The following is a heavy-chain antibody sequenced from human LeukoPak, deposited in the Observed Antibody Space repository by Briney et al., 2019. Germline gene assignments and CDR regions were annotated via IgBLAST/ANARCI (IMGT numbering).Heavy chain of an antibody. D-gene: IGHD3-22*01. J-gene: IGHJ3*02. CDR1: GGSVRNSY. CDR2: FSNSGST. V-gene: IGHV4-59*02. Sequence: KPSETLSLTCSVSGGSVRNSYWSWIRQPPGKGLEWIGYFSNSGSTNYNPSLKSRVTISVDTSKNQFSLKLRFMTAADTAVYYCAKYYHDSSGYGAFDIWGQGTMVTVSS. CDR3: AKYYHDSSGYGAFDI.